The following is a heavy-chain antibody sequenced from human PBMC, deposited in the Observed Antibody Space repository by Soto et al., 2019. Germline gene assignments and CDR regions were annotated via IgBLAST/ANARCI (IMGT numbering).Heavy chain of an antibody. CDR1: GGSISSSSYY. CDR2: IYYSGST. Sequence: SETLSLTCTVSGGSISSSSYYWGWIRQPPGKGLEWIGSIYYSGSTYYNPSLKSRVTISVDTSKNQFSLKLSSVTAADTAVYYCARVVSGYSSSWYYYYYGMDVWGQGTTVTVSS. D-gene: IGHD6-13*01. V-gene: IGHV4-39*07. J-gene: IGHJ6*02. CDR3: ARVVSGYSSSWYYYYYGMDV.